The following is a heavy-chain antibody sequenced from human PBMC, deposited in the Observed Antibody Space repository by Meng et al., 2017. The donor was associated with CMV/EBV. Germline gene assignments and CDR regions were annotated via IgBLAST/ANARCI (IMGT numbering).Heavy chain of an antibody. D-gene: IGHD3-22*01. CDR1: GYTFNTFG. V-gene: IGHV1-18*01. CDR2: ISGYNGVT. CDR3: ARDASFYYDSTGYHSAY. Sequence: VHLVRSGPEVKKPGASSKVSCKASGYTFNTFGISWVRQAPGQGLEWMGWISGYNGVTNYAPKMQGKVTMTTDPSTSTAYLELRSLRSDDTAVYFCARDASFYYDSTGYHSAYWGQGTLVTVSS. J-gene: IGHJ4*02.